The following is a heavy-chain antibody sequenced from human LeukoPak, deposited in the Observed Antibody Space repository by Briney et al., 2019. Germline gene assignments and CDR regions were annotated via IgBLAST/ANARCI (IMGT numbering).Heavy chain of an antibody. CDR3: ARGRYSSSWYLDY. J-gene: IGHJ4*02. Sequence: PGGSLRLSCAASGFTFDDYAMHWVRQAPGKGLEWVSGISWNSGSIGYADSVKGRFTISRDNAKNSLYLQMNSLRAEDTAVYYCARGRYSSSWYLDYWGQGTLVTVSS. CDR1: GFTFDDYA. CDR2: ISWNSGSI. V-gene: IGHV3-9*01. D-gene: IGHD6-13*01.